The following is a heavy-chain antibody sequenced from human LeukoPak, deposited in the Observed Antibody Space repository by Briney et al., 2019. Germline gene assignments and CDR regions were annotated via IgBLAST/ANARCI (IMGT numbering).Heavy chain of an antibody. CDR2: ISAYNGNT. J-gene: IGHJ4*02. Sequence: GASVKVSCKASGYTFTTYGINWVRQAPGQGLEWMGWISAYNGNTNYAQKLQGRVTMTTDTSTSTAYMELRSLRSDDTAVYYRARDGGYYDSSGYYFWGQGTLVTVSS. D-gene: IGHD3-22*01. CDR3: ARDGGYYDSSGYYF. V-gene: IGHV1-18*01. CDR1: GYTFTTYG.